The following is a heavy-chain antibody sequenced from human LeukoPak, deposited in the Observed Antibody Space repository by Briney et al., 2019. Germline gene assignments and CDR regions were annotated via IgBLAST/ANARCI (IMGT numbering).Heavy chain of an antibody. CDR1: GGSISSSSYY. D-gene: IGHD3-22*01. CDR3: ARESYYYDSSRAFDI. Sequence: PSETLSLTCTVSGGSISSSSYYWGWIRQPPGKGLEWIGSIYYSGSTYYNPSLKSRVTISVDTSKNQFSLKLSSVTAADTAVYYCARESYYYDSSRAFDIWGQGTMVTVSS. CDR2: IYYSGST. J-gene: IGHJ3*02. V-gene: IGHV4-39*07.